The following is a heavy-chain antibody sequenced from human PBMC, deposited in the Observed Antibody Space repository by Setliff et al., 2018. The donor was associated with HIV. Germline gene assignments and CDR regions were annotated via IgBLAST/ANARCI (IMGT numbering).Heavy chain of an antibody. V-gene: IGHV1-3*01. CDR1: GYTFTSYD. CDR3: ARDQNYGSGSYYTNNAFDI. CDR2: ISPDNGDT. Sequence: ASVKVSCKASGYTFTSYDINWVRQAPGQGLEWMGWISPDNGDTKIPQRFQGRVTMTRDTSASTAYVELSSLRSEDTAVYYCARDQNYGSGSYYTNNAFDIWGQGTMVTVSS. D-gene: IGHD3-10*01. J-gene: IGHJ3*02.